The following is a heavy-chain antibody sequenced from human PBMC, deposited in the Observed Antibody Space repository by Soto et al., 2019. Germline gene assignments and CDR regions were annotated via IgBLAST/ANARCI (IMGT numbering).Heavy chain of an antibody. J-gene: IGHJ6*02. Sequence: GGSLRLSCAASGFTFSSYAMHWVRQAPGKGLEWVAVISYDGSNKYYADSVKGRFTISRDNSKNTLYLQMNSLRAEDTAVYYCAREPARPGYSSGGYYYYYGMDVWGQGTTVTVSS. CDR3: AREPARPGYSSGGYYYYYGMDV. V-gene: IGHV3-30-3*01. CDR2: ISYDGSNK. D-gene: IGHD6-19*01. CDR1: GFTFSSYA.